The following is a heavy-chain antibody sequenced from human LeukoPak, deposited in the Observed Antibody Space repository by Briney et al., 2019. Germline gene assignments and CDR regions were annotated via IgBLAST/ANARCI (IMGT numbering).Heavy chain of an antibody. J-gene: IGHJ4*02. Sequence: SETLSLTCTVSGGSISTYYWSWIRQPPGKGLEWIGYIYYSGSTNYNPSLKSRVTISVDTSKNQFSLKLSSVAAADTAVYYCARSHSVWTSFDYWGQGTLVTVSS. V-gene: IGHV4-59*01. CDR2: IYYSGST. CDR1: GGSISTYY. D-gene: IGHD3/OR15-3a*01. CDR3: ARSHSVWTSFDY.